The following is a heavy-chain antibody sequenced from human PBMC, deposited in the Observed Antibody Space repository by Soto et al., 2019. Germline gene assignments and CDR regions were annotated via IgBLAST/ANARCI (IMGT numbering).Heavy chain of an antibody. CDR2: ISYDGSNR. CDR1: GFTFSYYG. V-gene: IGHV3-30*18. J-gene: IGHJ4*02. CDR3: AKGGGIPTSSVDY. D-gene: IGHD2-2*01. Sequence: QVQLVESGGGVVQPGKSLRLSCAASGFTFSYYGLHWVRHAPGKGLEWVAGISYDGSNRYYGDSVKGRFSISRDNPNNTLYLQMNSLRDEDTAVYYCAKGGGIPTSSVDYWGQGTLVTVSS.